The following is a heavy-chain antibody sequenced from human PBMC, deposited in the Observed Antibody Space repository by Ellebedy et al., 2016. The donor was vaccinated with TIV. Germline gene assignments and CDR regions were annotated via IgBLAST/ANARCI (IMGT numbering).Heavy chain of an antibody. V-gene: IGHV5-51*01. D-gene: IGHD5-24*01. CDR2: IYPDDFET. Sequence: GESLKISXEASGYRFSYYWIAWVRQMPGRGLEWMGSIYPDDFETRYSPSFQGQVTISVDKSFNTAYLQWSGLKTSDSAMYYCARGDGYNQIDYWGQGTLVTVSS. J-gene: IGHJ4*02. CDR3: ARGDGYNQIDY. CDR1: GYRFSYYW.